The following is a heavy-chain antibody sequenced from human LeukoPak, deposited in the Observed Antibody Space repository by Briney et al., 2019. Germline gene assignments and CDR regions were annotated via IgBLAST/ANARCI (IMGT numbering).Heavy chain of an antibody. CDR1: GFTFSSYA. V-gene: IGHV3-48*02. CDR2: ISTSSSTI. CDR3: ARSRGVSDY. Sequence: PGGSLRLSCAASGFTFSSYAMSWVRQAPGKGLEWVSYISTSSSTIYYADSVKGRFTISRDNAKNSLYLQMSSLRDDDTAVYFCARSRGVSDYWGQGTLVTVSS. D-gene: IGHD3-10*01. J-gene: IGHJ4*02.